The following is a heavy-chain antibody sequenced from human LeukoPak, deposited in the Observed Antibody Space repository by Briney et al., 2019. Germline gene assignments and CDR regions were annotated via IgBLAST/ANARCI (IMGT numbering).Heavy chain of an antibody. V-gene: IGHV3-33*06. Sequence: GGSLRLSCEASGFTFSHYGMHWVRQAPGKGLEWVAVIWSDGTNQYYADSVKGRFTISRDNFKNTVSLQMNSLRAEDTAVYYCAKEAQRGFDYSNSLEHWGQGSLVTVSS. D-gene: IGHD4-11*01. J-gene: IGHJ4*02. CDR1: GFTFSHYG. CDR2: IWSDGTNQ. CDR3: AKEAQRGFDYSNSLEH.